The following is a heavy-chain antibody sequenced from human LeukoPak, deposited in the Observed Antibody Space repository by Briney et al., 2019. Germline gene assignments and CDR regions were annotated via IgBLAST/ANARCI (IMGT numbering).Heavy chain of an antibody. Sequence: SVKVSCKASGGTFSSYAISWVRQAPGQGLEWMGGIIPIFGTANYAQKFQGRVTITADESTSTACMELSSLRSEDTAVYYCARHLNYYDSSGYSPNFDYWGQGTLVTVSS. D-gene: IGHD3-22*01. CDR1: GGTFSSYA. V-gene: IGHV1-69*13. CDR2: IIPIFGTA. CDR3: ARHLNYYDSSGYSPNFDY. J-gene: IGHJ4*02.